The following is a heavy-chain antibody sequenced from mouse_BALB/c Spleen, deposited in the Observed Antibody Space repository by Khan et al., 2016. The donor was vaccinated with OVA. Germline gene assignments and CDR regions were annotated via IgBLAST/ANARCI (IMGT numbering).Heavy chain of an antibody. CDR3: TRLAYYYDSEGFAY. J-gene: IGHJ3*01. D-gene: IGHD1-1*01. Sequence: EVELVESGGDLVQPGGSLKLSCAASGFTFSTYGMSWVRQTADRRLEWVATVSTGGSYTYYPDSVKGRFTISRDNAKNTLYLQMNSLKSEDTAMFYCTRLAYYYDSEGFAYWGQGTLVTVSA. V-gene: IGHV5-6*01. CDR1: GFTFSTYG. CDR2: VSTGGSYT.